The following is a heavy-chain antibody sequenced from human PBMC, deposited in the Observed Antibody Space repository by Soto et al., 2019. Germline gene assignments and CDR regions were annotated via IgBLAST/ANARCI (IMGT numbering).Heavy chain of an antibody. CDR3: AREGKQWLVPYYYYGMDV. CDR2: IWYDGSNK. D-gene: IGHD6-19*01. CDR1: GFTFSSYG. J-gene: IGHJ6*02. Sequence: QVQLVESGGGVVQPGRSLRLSCAASGFTFSSYGMHWVRQAPGKGLEWVADIWYDGSNKYYADSVKGRFTISRDNSKNTLYLQMNSLRAEDTAVYYCAREGKQWLVPYYYYGMDVWGQGTTVTVSS. V-gene: IGHV3-33*01.